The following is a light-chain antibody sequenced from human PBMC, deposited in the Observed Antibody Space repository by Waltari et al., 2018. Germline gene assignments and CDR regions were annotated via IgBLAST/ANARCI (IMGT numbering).Light chain of an antibody. CDR2: RNN. J-gene: IGLJ3*02. CDR3: AAWDDSLSGQV. CDR1: RSNIGSNS. Sequence: QSVLTQPPSASGPPGQRVTISCSGSRSNIGSNSVYWYQQLPGTAPKLLIYRNNQRPSGVPDRFSGSKSGTSASLAISGLRSEDEADYYCAAWDDSLSGQVFGGGTKLTVL. V-gene: IGLV1-47*01.